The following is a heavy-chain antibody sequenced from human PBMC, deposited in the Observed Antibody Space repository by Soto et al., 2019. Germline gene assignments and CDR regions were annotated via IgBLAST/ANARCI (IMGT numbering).Heavy chain of an antibody. CDR2: INAGNGNT. Sequence: ASVKVSCKASGYTFTSYAMHWVRQAPGQRLEWMGWINAGNGNTKYSQKFQGRVTITRDTSASTAYMELSSLRSEDTAVYYCARGLESSSWPGGYYYYGMDVGAQGTTAPVPS. CDR3: ARGLESSSWPGGYYYYGMDV. D-gene: IGHD6-13*01. CDR1: GYTFTSYA. V-gene: IGHV1-3*01. J-gene: IGHJ6*01.